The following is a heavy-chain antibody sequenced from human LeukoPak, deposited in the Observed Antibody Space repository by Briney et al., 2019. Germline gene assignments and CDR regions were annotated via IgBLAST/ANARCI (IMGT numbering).Heavy chain of an antibody. D-gene: IGHD6-13*01. CDR1: GGSISRSRDY. J-gene: IGHJ4*02. CDR2: IFYSGRT. V-gene: IGHV4-39*07. Sequence: SETLSLTCTVSGGSISRSRDYWGWIRQPPGKGLEWIGSIFYSGRTYYNPSLKSRVTMSVDTSKNQFSLRLSSVNAADTAVYYCARDILATSIAAPYYWGQGTLVTVSS. CDR3: ARDILATSIAAPYY.